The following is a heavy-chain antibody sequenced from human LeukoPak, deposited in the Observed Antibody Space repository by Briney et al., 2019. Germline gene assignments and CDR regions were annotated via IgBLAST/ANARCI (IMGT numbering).Heavy chain of an antibody. CDR3: AKVDGSGSYYRY. J-gene: IGHJ4*02. Sequence: GSLRLSCAASGFTFSSYGMSWVRQAPGKGLEWVSAISGSGGSTYYADSVKGRFTISRDNSKNTLYLQMNSLRAEDTAVYYCAKVDGSGSYYRYWGQGTLVTVSS. CDR2: ISGSGGST. CDR1: GFTFSSYG. D-gene: IGHD3-10*01. V-gene: IGHV3-23*01.